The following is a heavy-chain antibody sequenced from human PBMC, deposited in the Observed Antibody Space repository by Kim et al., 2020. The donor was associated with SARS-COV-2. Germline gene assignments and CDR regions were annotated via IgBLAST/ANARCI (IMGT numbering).Heavy chain of an antibody. D-gene: IGHD1-26*01. CDR3: ARDVGGPVLWIVRWFDP. V-gene: IGHV3-7*01. CDR1: GFTFSSYW. CDR2: IKQDGSEK. Sequence: GGSLRLSCAASGFTFSSYWMSWVRQAPGKGLEWVANIKQDGSEKYYVDSVKGRFTISRDNAKNSLYLQMNSLRAEDTAVYYCARDVGGPVLWIVRWFDPWGQGTLVTVSS. J-gene: IGHJ5*02.